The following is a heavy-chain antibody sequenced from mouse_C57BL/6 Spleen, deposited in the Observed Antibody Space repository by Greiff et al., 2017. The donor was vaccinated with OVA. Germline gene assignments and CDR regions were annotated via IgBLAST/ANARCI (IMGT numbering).Heavy chain of an antibody. J-gene: IGHJ2*01. CDR1: GFSLSTSGMG. CDR3: ARGTGVFDY. CDR2: IYWGDDK. Sequence: QVQLKECGPGILQSSQTLSLTCSFSGFSLSTSGMGVSWIRQPSGKGLEWLAHIYWGDDKRYNPSLKSRLTISKDTSRNQVFLKITSVDTADTATFYCARGTGVFDYWGQGTTLTVSS. V-gene: IGHV8-12*01. D-gene: IGHD4-1*01.